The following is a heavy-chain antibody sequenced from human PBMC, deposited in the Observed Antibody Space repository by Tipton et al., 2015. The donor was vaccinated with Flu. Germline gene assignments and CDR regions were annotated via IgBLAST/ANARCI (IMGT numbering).Heavy chain of an antibody. J-gene: IGHJ4*02. CDR2: IHRSGST. D-gene: IGHD3-10*01. Sequence: TLSLTCAVSGDSIRSDYFWGWIRQPPGKGLEWIATIHRSGSTKYNPSLKSRVTISVDMAKNQFSQRLSSVTAADTAVYYCARTTYYYGSGSSDYWGQGTLVTVSS. CDR3: ARTTYYYGSGSSDY. V-gene: IGHV4-38-2*01. CDR1: GDSIRSDYF.